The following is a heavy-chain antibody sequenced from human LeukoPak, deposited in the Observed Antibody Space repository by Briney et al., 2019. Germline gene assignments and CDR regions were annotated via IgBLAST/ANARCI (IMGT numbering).Heavy chain of an antibody. J-gene: IGHJ1*01. Sequence: GGSLRLSCAASGFTLSSYSMHWVRQAPGKGLEFVSAISKNGRNTYYANSVRGRFTISRDISKNTLYLQMGSLRPEDMAVYYCARVDSGSACASWGQGILVTVSS. D-gene: IGHD6-19*01. CDR2: ISKNGRNT. V-gene: IGHV3-64*01. CDR1: GFTLSSYS. CDR3: ARVDSGSACAS.